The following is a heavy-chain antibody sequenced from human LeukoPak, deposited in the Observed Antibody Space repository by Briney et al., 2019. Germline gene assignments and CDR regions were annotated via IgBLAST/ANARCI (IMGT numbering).Heavy chain of an antibody. Sequence: PGGSLRLSCEASGFKFTKYAMTWVRQAPGKGLEWVSAISGSGGSTYYADSVKGRFTISRDNSKNTLYLQMNSLRAEDTAVYYCANPNPIAAASNWGQGTLVTVSS. CDR3: ANPNPIAAASN. CDR2: ISGSGGST. CDR1: GFKFTKYA. D-gene: IGHD6-13*01. J-gene: IGHJ4*02. V-gene: IGHV3-23*01.